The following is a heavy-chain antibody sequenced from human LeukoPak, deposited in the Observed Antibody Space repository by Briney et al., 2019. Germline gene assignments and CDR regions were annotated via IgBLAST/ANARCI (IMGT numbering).Heavy chain of an antibody. CDR2: ISSSSSYI. CDR1: GFTFSSYG. CDR3: AREIAAVAFDY. Sequence: GRSLRLSCAASGFTFSSYGMHWVRQAPGKGLEWVSSISSSSSYIYYADSVKGRFTISRDNAKNSLYLQMNSLRAEDTAVYYCAREIAAVAFDYWGQGTLVTVSS. D-gene: IGHD6-19*01. V-gene: IGHV3-21*01. J-gene: IGHJ4*02.